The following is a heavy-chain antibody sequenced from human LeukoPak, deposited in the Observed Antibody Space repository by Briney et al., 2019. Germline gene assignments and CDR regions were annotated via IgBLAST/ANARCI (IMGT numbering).Heavy chain of an antibody. D-gene: IGHD3-10*01. CDR3: ARSWGTYYYGSGSYTFDY. J-gene: IGHJ4*02. CDR1: GFTFDDYA. V-gene: IGHV3-9*01. Sequence: GGSLRLSCAASGFTFDDYAMHWVRQAPGKGLEWVSGISWNSGSIGYADSVKGRFTISRDNAKNSLYLQMNSLRAEDTAVYYCARSWGTYYYGSGSYTFDYWGQGTLVTVSS. CDR2: ISWNSGSI.